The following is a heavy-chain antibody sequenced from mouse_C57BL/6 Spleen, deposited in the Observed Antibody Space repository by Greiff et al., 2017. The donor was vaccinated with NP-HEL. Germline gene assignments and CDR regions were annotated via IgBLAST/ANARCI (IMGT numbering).Heavy chain of an antibody. Sequence: QVQLKESGAELVRPGASVTLSCKASGYTFTDYEMHWVKQTPVHGLEWIGAIDPETGGTAYSQKFKGKAILTADKSSSTAYMELRSLTSEDSAVYYCTREGDWDGAWFAYWGQGTLVTVSA. CDR2: IDPETGGT. J-gene: IGHJ3*01. D-gene: IGHD4-1*01. CDR1: GYTFTDYE. CDR3: TREGDWDGAWFAY. V-gene: IGHV1-15*01.